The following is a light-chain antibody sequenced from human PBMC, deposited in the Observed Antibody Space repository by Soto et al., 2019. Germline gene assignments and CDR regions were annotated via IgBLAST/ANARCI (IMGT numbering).Light chain of an antibody. Sequence: DIQMTQSPSTLSASVGDRVTITCRASQRIVSWLAWYQQKPGKAPKVLIYKASILESGVPSRFSGSGSGTEFTLTISSLQPDDFATYYCQQHNSYPRTFGQGTKVEIK. V-gene: IGKV1-5*03. CDR3: QQHNSYPRT. J-gene: IGKJ1*01. CDR2: KAS. CDR1: QRIVSW.